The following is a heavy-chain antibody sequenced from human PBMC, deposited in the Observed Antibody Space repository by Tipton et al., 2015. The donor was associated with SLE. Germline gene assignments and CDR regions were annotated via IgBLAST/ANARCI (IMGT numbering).Heavy chain of an antibody. Sequence: TLSLTCTVSGGSISSYYWSWIRQPPGKGLEWIGYIYYSGSTNYNPSLKSRVTISVDTSKNQFSLKLSSVTAADTAVYYCARGRMTTVTRVVNYFDYWGQGTLVTVSS. CDR1: GGSISSYY. CDR2: IYYSGST. V-gene: IGHV4-59*01. CDR3: ARGRMTTVTRVVNYFDY. J-gene: IGHJ4*02. D-gene: IGHD4-17*01.